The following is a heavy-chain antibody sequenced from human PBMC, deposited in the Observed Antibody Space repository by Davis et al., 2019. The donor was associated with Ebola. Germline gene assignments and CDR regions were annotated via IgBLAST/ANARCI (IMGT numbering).Heavy chain of an antibody. J-gene: IGHJ6*02. CDR1: GFTFSSYE. CDR2: ISSSGSTI. D-gene: IGHD3-3*01. V-gene: IGHV3-48*03. CDR3: ARGALEWLLSPIQYYYYGMDV. Sequence: PGGSLRLSCAASGFTFSSYEMNWVRQAPGKGLEWVSYISSSGSTIYYADSVKGRFTISRDNAKNSLYLQMNSLRAEDTAVYYCARGALEWLLSPIQYYYYGMDVWGQGTTVTVSS.